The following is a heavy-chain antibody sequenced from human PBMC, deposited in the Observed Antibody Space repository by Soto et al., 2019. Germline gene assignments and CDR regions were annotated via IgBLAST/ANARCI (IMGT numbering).Heavy chain of an antibody. CDR1: GGSISSSSYY. CDR3: ARIIAVDDKFPLDY. CDR2: NYYSGST. Sequence: QLQLQESGPGLVKPSETLSLTCTVSGGSISSSSYYWGWIRQPPGKGLEWIGSNYYSGSTYYNPPLKSRVTISVDTSKNQFSLKLSSVTAADTAVYYCARIIAVDDKFPLDYWGQGTLVTVSS. V-gene: IGHV4-39*01. D-gene: IGHD6-19*01. J-gene: IGHJ4*02.